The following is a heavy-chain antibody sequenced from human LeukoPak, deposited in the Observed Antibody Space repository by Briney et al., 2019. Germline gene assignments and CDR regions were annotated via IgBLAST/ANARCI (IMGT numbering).Heavy chain of an antibody. CDR2: MNPNSGDT. CDR3: ARAGTRPPTSYSLHHYYMDV. Sequence: ASVTVSCKASGYTFTDSHINWVRQAAGQGLEWMGWMNPNSGDTGFERKFQGRVTMTRNTSIGTAYMELSGLRSEDSAVYYCARAGTRPPTSYSLHHYYMDVWGKGTTVTVSS. CDR1: GYTFTDSH. D-gene: IGHD6-19*01. J-gene: IGHJ6*03. V-gene: IGHV1-8*02.